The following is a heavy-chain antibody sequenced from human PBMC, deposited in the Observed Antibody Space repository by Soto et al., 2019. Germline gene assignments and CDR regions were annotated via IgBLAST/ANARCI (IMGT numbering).Heavy chain of an antibody. CDR1: GFTVSRSY. CDR3: ARDAGRGYDYSDCDAFDV. CDR2: IYSGGST. J-gene: IGHJ3*01. Sequence: EVQLVESGGGLVQPGGSLRLSCAASGFTVSRSYMSWIRQAPGKGLEWVSLIYSGGSTYYADSVKGRFTISRHNSENTLYRQMNSLRAEDTAVYYCARDAGRGYDYSDCDAFDVWGQGTKVTVSS. D-gene: IGHD4-17*01. V-gene: IGHV3-53*04.